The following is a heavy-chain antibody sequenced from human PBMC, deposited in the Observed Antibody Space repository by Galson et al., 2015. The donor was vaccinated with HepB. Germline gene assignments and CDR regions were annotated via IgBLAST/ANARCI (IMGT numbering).Heavy chain of an antibody. D-gene: IGHD3-10*01. CDR3: ARDPGEQNYGSGSYWKWGISPGIETKTEPPFDV. CDR2: ITPYNDNT. J-gene: IGHJ6*01. CDR1: GYTFSSNG. V-gene: IGHV1-18*01. Sequence: SVKVSCKASGYTFSSNGISWVRQAPGQGLEWMGWITPYNDNTKYAQKFQGRLIMTTDTSTNTAFMYLRSLRSDDTAVYYCARDPGEQNYGSGSYWKWGISPGIETKTEPPFDVRGQGTTVTVSS.